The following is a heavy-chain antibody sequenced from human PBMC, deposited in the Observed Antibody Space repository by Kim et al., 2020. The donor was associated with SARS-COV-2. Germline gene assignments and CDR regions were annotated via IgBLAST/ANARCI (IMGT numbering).Heavy chain of an antibody. J-gene: IGHJ4*02. CDR3: ARGRGGGYGYNFPPSARPGVKRQIFDY. CDR2: INHSGST. V-gene: IGHV4-34*01. Sequence: SETLSLTCAVYGGSFSGYYWSWIRQPPGKGLEWIGEINHSGSTNYNPSLKSRVTISVDTSKNQFSLKLSSVTAADTAVYYCARGRGGGYGYNFPPSARPGVKRQIFDYGGQGTLVTVSS. D-gene: IGHD5-12*01. CDR1: GGSFSGYY.